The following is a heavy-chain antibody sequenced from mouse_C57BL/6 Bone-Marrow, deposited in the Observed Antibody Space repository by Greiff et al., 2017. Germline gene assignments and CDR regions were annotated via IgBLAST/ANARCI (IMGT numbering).Heavy chain of an antibody. V-gene: IGHV5-6*01. CDR2: ISSGGSYT. D-gene: IGHD1-1*01. CDR3: ARQGEVITTVVAPFAY. J-gene: IGHJ3*01. Sequence: EVKLMESGGDLVKPGGSLKLSCAASGFPFSSYGMSWVRPTPDKRLEWVATISSGGSYTYYPDSVKGRFTISRDNAKNTLYLQMSSLKSEDTAMYYCARQGEVITTVVAPFAYWGQGTLVTVSA. CDR1: GFPFSSYG.